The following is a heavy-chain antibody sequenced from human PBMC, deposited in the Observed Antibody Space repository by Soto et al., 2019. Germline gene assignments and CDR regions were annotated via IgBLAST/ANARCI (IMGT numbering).Heavy chain of an antibody. CDR3: ARDRLDYYGSGSHSYGMDV. J-gene: IGHJ6*02. Sequence: LRLSCAASGFTFSSYGMHWVRQAPGKGLEWVAVIWYDGSNKYYADSVKGRFTISRDNSKNTLYLQMNSLRAEDTAVYYCARDRLDYYGSGSHSYGMDVWGQGTTVTVSS. V-gene: IGHV3-33*01. D-gene: IGHD3-10*01. CDR2: IWYDGSNK. CDR1: GFTFSSYG.